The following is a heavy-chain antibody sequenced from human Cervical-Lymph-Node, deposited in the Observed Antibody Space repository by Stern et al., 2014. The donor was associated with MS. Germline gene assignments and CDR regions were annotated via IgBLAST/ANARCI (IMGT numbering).Heavy chain of an antibody. J-gene: IGHJ4*02. D-gene: IGHD2-15*01. Sequence: QVQLGQSGAEVKKPGASVKVSCKASGYTFTGYYMHWVRQAPGQGLEWMGRINPNSGGANYAQKFQGRVTMTRDTSISTAYMELSSLRSDDTAVYYCARGNSCSAGSCLLDYWGQGTLVTVSS. CDR1: GYTFTGYY. CDR3: ARGNSCSAGSCLLDY. V-gene: IGHV1-2*06. CDR2: INPNSGGA.